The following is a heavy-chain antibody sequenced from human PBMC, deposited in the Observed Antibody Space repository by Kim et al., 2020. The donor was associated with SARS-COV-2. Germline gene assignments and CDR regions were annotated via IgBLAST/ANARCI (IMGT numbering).Heavy chain of an antibody. CDR3: ARGPNYSPFDY. CDR1: GFTFSSYE. Sequence: GGSLRLSCAASGFTFSSYEMNWVRQAPGKGLEWVSYIIGSGTTIYYADSVRGRFTISRDNDKNSLYLQMNSLRAEDTAVYYCARGPNYSPFDYWGQRALVTVSS. CDR2: IIGSGTTI. V-gene: IGHV3-48*03. D-gene: IGHD4-4*01. J-gene: IGHJ4*02.